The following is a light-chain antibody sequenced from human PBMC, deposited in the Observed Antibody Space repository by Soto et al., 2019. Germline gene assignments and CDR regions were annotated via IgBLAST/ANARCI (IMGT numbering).Light chain of an antibody. V-gene: IGKV3-11*01. CDR1: QSVSSY. J-gene: IGKJ1*01. CDR3: QQRSNWPVT. Sequence: EIVLTQSPATLSLSPGEGATLSCRASQSVSSYLAWYQQKPGQAPRLLIYDASNRATGIPARFSGSGSGTDFTLIISSLXPEDFAVYYCQQRSNWPVTFGLGTKVEV. CDR2: DAS.